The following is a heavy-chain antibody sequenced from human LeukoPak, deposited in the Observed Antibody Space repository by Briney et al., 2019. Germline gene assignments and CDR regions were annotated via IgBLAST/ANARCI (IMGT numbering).Heavy chain of an antibody. CDR3: ATDGAGFDT. CDR1: GFTFNDYY. V-gene: IGHV3-11*01. CDR2: INIGGTNT. Sequence: GGSLRLSCAASGFTFNDYYMSWIRQAPGKGLEWLSYINIGGTNTHYADSVKGRFTISRDNAKKSLYLEMNNLRAEDTAVYYCATDGAGFDTWGQGVLVSVSS. J-gene: IGHJ5*02.